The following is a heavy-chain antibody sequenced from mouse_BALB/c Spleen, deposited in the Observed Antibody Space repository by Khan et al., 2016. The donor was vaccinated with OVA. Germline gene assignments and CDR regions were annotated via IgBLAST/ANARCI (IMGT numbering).Heavy chain of an antibody. D-gene: IGHD2-4*01. V-gene: IGHV2-6-1*01. CDR1: GFSLTNYG. CDR2: IWSDGST. CDR3: ARQPYYHYKLMDY. J-gene: IGHJ4*01. Sequence: VQGVESGPGLVAPSQSLSITCTISGFSLTNYGVHWVRQPPGKGLEWLVVIWSDGSTTYNSALKSRLTINKDNSKNQVFLEMNSLQTDDTAMYFCARQPYYHYKLMDYWGQGTSVTVSS.